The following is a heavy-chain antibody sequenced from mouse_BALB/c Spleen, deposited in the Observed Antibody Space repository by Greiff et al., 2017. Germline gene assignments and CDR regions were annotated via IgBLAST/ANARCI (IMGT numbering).Heavy chain of an antibody. CDR2: IWSDGST. Sequence: VHLVESGPDLVAPSQSLSITCTVSGFSLTSYGVHWVRQPPGKGLEWLVVIWSDGSTTYNSALKSRLSISKDNSKSQVFLKMNSLQTDDTAMYYCARHEDYYGSSYAMDYWGQGTSVTVSS. V-gene: IGHV2-6-2*01. D-gene: IGHD1-1*01. CDR1: GFSLTSYG. J-gene: IGHJ4*01. CDR3: ARHEDYYGSSYAMDY.